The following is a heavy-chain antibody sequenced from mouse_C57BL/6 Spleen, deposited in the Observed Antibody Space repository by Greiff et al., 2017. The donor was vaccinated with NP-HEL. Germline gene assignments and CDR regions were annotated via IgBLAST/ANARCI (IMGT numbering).Heavy chain of an antibody. CDR3: ARVRGNYYFDY. D-gene: IGHD2-1*01. CDR2: ISYDGSN. J-gene: IGHJ2*01. V-gene: IGHV3-6*01. CDR1: GYSITSGYY. Sequence: ESGPGLVKPSQSLSLTCSVTGYSITSGYYWNWIRQFPGNKLEWMGYISYDGSNNYNPSLKNRISITRDTSKNQFFLKLNSVTTEDTATYYCARVRGNYYFDYWGQGTTLTVSS.